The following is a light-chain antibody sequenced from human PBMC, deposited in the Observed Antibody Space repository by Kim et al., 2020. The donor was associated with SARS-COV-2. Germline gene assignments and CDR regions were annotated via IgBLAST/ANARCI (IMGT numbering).Light chain of an antibody. V-gene: IGLV4-69*01. CDR3: QTWGTGIQGV. Sequence: SVKLTCTLSSGHSSYASAWHQQQPEKDPRYLMKLNSDGSHSKGDGIPDRFSGSSSGAERYLTISSLQSEDDADYYCQTWGTGIQGVFGGGTQLTVL. CDR1: SGHSSYA. J-gene: IGLJ3*02. CDR2: LNSDGSH.